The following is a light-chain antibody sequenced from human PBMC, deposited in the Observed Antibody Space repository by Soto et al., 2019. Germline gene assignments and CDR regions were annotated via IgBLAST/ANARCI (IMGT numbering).Light chain of an antibody. CDR3: CSYASSGTRV. CDR2: EGN. CDR1: SSDVGSYNL. J-gene: IGLJ3*02. V-gene: IGLV2-23*01. Sequence: QSALTQPASVSGSPGQSITISCTGTSSDVGSYNLVSWYQQHPGKAPKLMIYEGNKRPSGVSNRFSGSKSGITASLTISGLQAEDEADYYCCSYASSGTRVFGGGTKLTVL.